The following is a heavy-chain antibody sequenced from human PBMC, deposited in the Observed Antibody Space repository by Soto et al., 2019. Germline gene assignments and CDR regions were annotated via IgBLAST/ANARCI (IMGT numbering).Heavy chain of an antibody. CDR3: AREDSIIIPAVSDF. D-gene: IGHD2-2*01. CDR2: ISKSDYT. CDR1: GFAFNNYG. Sequence: LRLSCTVSGFAFNNYGINWVRRAPGKGLEWVSSISKSDYTYYSDSVKGRFTISRDNAKNSVSLQMNTLGVEDTAVYYCAREDSIIIPAVSDFWGQGTLVTVSS. V-gene: IGHV3-21*01. J-gene: IGHJ4*02.